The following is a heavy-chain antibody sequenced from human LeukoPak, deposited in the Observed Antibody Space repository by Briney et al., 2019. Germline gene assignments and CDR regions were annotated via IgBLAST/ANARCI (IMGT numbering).Heavy chain of an antibody. Sequence: GGSLRLSCAASGFTVSSNYMSWARQAPGKGLEWVSVIYSGGSTYYADSVKGRFTISRDNSKNTLYLQMSSLKASDTAMYYCARRRGRNCSSTSCYNWFDPWGQGTLVTVSS. J-gene: IGHJ5*02. D-gene: IGHD2-2*01. CDR1: GFTVSSNY. CDR3: ARRRGRNCSSTSCYNWFDP. CDR2: IYSGGST. V-gene: IGHV3-66*04.